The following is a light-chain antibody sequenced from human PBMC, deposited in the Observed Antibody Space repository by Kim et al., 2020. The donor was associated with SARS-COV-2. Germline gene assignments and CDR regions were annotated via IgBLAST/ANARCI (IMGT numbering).Light chain of an antibody. Sequence: GQSITISCPGTSSDVGSYNLVSWYQQHPDKAPKLMIYEGSKRPSGVSNRFSGSKSGNTASLTISGLQAEDEADYYCCSYAGSSTLVFGGGTQLTVL. J-gene: IGLJ7*01. CDR3: CSYAGSSTLV. CDR1: SSDVGSYNL. V-gene: IGLV2-23*01. CDR2: EGS.